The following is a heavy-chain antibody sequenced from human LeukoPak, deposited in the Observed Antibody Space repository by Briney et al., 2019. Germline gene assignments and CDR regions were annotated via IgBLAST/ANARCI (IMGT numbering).Heavy chain of an antibody. CDR3: ARQSPNTYTSSSYNWFDP. Sequence: PSETLSLTCTVSGGSISSSGYYWGWIRQPPGKGLEWIGTIYYGGSTYYNPSLKSRVTISVDTSNNQFSLKLSSVTSADTAVYYCARQSPNTYTSSSYNWFDPWGQGTLVTVSS. D-gene: IGHD6-13*01. J-gene: IGHJ5*02. V-gene: IGHV4-39*01. CDR1: GGSISSSGYY. CDR2: IYYGGST.